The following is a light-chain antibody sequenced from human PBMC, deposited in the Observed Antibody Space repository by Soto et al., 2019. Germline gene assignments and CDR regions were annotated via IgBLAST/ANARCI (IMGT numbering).Light chain of an antibody. J-gene: IGLJ2*01. CDR1: TCNLGGGYD. CDR3: QAYDSSVTASV. CDR2: GNG. Sequence: QSVLTQPPSVSGAPGQSVTIPCTGTTCNLGGGYDVHWYQQLPGTAPKLLIYGNGNRPSGVPERFSGSKSGTSASLAITGLQAEDEGAYYCQAYDSSVTASVFGGGTKLTVL. V-gene: IGLV1-40*01.